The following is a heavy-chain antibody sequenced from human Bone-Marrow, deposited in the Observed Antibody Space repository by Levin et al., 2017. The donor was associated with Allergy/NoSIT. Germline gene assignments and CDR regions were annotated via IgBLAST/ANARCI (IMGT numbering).Heavy chain of an antibody. D-gene: IGHD3-3*01. Sequence: ASVKVSCKASGGTFSSYAISWVRQAPGQGLEWMGGIIPIFGTANYAQKFQGRVTITADKSTSTAYMELSSLRSEDTAVYYCASQGRYDFWSGYSILDAFDIWGQGTMVTVSS. CDR1: GGTFSSYA. CDR2: IIPIFGTA. J-gene: IGHJ3*02. CDR3: ASQGRYDFWSGYSILDAFDI. V-gene: IGHV1-69*06.